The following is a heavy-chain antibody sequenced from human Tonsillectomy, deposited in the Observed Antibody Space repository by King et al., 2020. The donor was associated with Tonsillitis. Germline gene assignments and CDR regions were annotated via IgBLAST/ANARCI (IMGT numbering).Heavy chain of an antibody. V-gene: IGHV3-15*01. D-gene: IGHD4-17*01. Sequence: EVQLVESGGGLVKPGGSLRLSCAASGFTFSNAWMSWVRQAPGKGLEWVGRIKSKTDGGTTDYAAHVKGRFTISRDDSKNTLYLQMNSLKTEDTAVYYCTTALDGDYGAEIYYWGQGTLVTVSS. CDR3: TTALDGDYGAEIYY. CDR1: GFTFSNAW. J-gene: IGHJ4*02. CDR2: IKSKTDGGTT.